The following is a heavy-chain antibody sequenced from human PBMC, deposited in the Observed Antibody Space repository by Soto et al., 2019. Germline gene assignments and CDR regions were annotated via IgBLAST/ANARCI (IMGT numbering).Heavy chain of an antibody. Sequence: QVQLQESGPGLVKPSGTLSLTCAVSGGSISSSNWWSWVRQPPGKGLEWIGEIYHSGSTNYNPSLKNRVTISVDKSKNQFALKLSSVTAADTAVYYCARVVPAANYYYYGMDVWGQGTTVTVSS. J-gene: IGHJ6*02. CDR3: ARVVPAANYYYYGMDV. CDR2: IYHSGST. D-gene: IGHD2-2*01. V-gene: IGHV4-4*02. CDR1: GGSISSSNW.